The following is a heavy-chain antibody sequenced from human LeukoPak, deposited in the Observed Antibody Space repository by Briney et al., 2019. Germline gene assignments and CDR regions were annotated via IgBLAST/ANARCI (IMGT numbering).Heavy chain of an antibody. J-gene: IGHJ4*02. CDR3: AKDLSSTVKTHDY. CDR1: GFTFSSYG. CDR2: IRYDGSNK. V-gene: IGHV3-30*02. D-gene: IGHD4-11*01. Sequence: PGRSLRLSCAASGFTFSSYGMHWVRQAPGKGLEWVAFIRYDGSNKYYADSVKGRFTISRDNSKNTLYLQMNSLRAEDTAVYYCAKDLSSTVKTHDYWGQGTLVTVSS.